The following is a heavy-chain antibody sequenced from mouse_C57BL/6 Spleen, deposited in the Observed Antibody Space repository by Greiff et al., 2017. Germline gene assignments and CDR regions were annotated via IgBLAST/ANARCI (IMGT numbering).Heavy chain of an antibody. CDR1: GYTFTDYY. Sequence: VQLQQSGAELVRPGASVTLSCTASGYTFTDYYINWVKQRPGQGLEWIARIYPGSGNTYYTEKFKGKATLTAEKSSSTAYMQLSSLTSEDSAVYFCARSGIYYDYLYAMDYWGQGTSVTVSS. V-gene: IGHV1-76*01. J-gene: IGHJ4*01. CDR2: IYPGSGNT. D-gene: IGHD2-4*01. CDR3: ARSGIYYDYLYAMDY.